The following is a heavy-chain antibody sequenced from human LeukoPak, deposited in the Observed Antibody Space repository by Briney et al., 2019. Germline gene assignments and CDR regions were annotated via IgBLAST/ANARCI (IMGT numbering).Heavy chain of an antibody. CDR1: GGSISGGSYY. D-gene: IGHD3-10*01. CDR2: I. J-gene: IGHJ4*02. V-gene: IGHV4-39*01. CDR3: ARHYGP. Sequence: SETLSLTCTVSGGSISGGSYYWGWIRQPPGKGLEWIGSIYYNPSLKSRVTISVDTSKNQFSLKLNSVTATDTAVYYCARHYGPWGQGTLVTVSS.